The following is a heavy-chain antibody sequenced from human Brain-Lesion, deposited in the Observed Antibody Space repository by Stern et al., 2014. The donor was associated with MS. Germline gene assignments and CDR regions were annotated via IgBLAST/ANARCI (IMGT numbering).Heavy chain of an antibody. Sequence: EVQLVESGGGLVQPGGSLKLSCAASGLTFTASALHWVRQASGTGLEWVGRMGNKANNYATAYAESVKGRVTISRDDSKNTAYLQMNSLKSEDTAVYYCTRTRAYYYYGMDVWGQGTTVTVSS. CDR3: TRTRAYYYYGMDV. CDR1: GLTFTASA. V-gene: IGHV3-73*01. J-gene: IGHJ6*02. CDR2: MGNKANNYAT.